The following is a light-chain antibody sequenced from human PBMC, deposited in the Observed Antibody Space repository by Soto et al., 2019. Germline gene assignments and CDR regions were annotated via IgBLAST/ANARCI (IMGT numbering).Light chain of an antibody. CDR3: CSFAGGYTYV. CDR1: SSDVGGYNY. V-gene: IGLV2-11*01. Sequence: QPALTQPRSVSGSPGQSVTISCTGTSSDVGGYNYVSWYQQHPGKAPKLMIYDVSKRPSGVPDRFSGSKSGNTASLTISGLQAEDEADFYCCSFAGGYTYVFGPGTKVTVL. J-gene: IGLJ1*01. CDR2: DVS.